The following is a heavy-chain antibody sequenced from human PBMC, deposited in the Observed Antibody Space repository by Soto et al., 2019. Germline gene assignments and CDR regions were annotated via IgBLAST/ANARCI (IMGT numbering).Heavy chain of an antibody. Sequence: SVTLSLPCAVYGGSFSGYYWSWIRQPQGKGLEWIGEIYHSGSTNYNPSLKSRVTISVDTSKNQFSLKVSSVTAADTAVYYCAREAAGILTWFDPWGQGPLVPVSS. CDR3: AREAAGILTWFDP. J-gene: IGHJ5*02. CDR1: GGSFSGYY. D-gene: IGHD6-25*01. CDR2: IYHSGST. V-gene: IGHV4-34*09.